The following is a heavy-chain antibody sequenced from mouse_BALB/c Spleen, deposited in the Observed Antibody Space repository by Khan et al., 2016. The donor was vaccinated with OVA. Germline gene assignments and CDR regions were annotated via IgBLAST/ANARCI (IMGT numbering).Heavy chain of an antibody. CDR2: INTHSGVP. J-gene: IGHJ4*01. CDR3: GRGGAAYYRNDGGAMEY. Sequence: QIQLVPSGPELKKPGETVRISCKASGYTFTTAGIQWVQKMPGKGLRWIGWINTHSGVPKYAEDFKGRFAFSLEISVNTAYLQITNLKNEDTATYFCGRGGAAYYRNDGGAMEYWGQGTSVTVSS. CDR1: GYTFTTAG. D-gene: IGHD2-14*01. V-gene: IGHV9-4*02.